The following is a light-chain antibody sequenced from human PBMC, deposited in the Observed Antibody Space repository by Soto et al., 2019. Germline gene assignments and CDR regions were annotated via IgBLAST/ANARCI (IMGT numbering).Light chain of an antibody. Sequence: EIQMTQSPATLSGSIGDRVTITCRASQTISSWFAWYQQKPGKAPRLLIYNASTMKSGIPARFSGSGSGTEFTLTISSLQPDDFATYYCQHYNSYSEAFGQGTKVDIK. CDR2: NAS. V-gene: IGKV1-5*01. J-gene: IGKJ1*01. CDR1: QTISSW. CDR3: QHYNSYSEA.